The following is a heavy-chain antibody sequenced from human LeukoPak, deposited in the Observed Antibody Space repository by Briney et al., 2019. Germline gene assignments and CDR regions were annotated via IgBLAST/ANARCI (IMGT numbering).Heavy chain of an antibody. V-gene: IGHV4-59*04. D-gene: IGHD5-18*01. CDR1: GDSISSYY. CDR2: AFHGGNS. J-gene: IGHJ4*02. CDR3: ARQAEGSSSGPYFFDY. Sequence: SETLSLTCSVSGDSISSYYWGWIRQPPGKVLEWIGSAFHGGNSYYNPSLKSRVTVSVDTSNNQFSLRLTSVTAADTALYYCARQAEGSSSGPYFFDYWGQGTLVTVSS.